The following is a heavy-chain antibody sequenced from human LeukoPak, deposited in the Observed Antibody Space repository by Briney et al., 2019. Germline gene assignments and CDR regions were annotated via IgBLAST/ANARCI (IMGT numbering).Heavy chain of an antibody. CDR3: ARDGIYYYGSGNRLDY. CDR1: GFTFSSYE. V-gene: IGHV3-48*03. J-gene: IGHJ4*02. Sequence: GGSLRLSCAASGFTFSSYEMNWVRQAPGRGLEWVSYISSSGTTIYYADSVKGRFTISRDNAKNSLYLQVNSLRAEDTAVYYCARDGIYYYGSGNRLDYWGQGTLVTVSS. CDR2: ISSSGTTI. D-gene: IGHD3-10*01.